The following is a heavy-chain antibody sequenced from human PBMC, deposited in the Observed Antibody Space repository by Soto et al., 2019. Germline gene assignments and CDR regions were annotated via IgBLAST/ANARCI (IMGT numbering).Heavy chain of an antibody. D-gene: IGHD1-26*01. CDR2: ISSKGGST. J-gene: IGHJ4*02. CDR3: ARGGSGSYYFDY. Sequence: EVQLVESGGGLVQPGGSLRLSCAASGFTFSSYAMHWVRQAPGKGLEYVSAISSKGGSTYYANSVKGRFTISRDNSKNTLYLQMGSLRAEDMAVYYCARGGSGSYYFDYWGQGTLVTVSS. V-gene: IGHV3-64*01. CDR1: GFTFSSYA.